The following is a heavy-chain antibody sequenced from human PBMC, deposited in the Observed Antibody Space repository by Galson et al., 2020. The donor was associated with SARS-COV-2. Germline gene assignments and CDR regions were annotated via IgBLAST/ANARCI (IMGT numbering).Heavy chain of an antibody. Sequence: LSLTCAASGFTFSSYGMHWVRQAPGKGLEWVAVISYDGSNKYYADSVKGRFTISRDNSKNTLYLQMNSLRAEDTAVYYCAKADPTVYDGYDYWGQGTLVTVSS. CDR1: GFTFSSYG. CDR3: AKADPTVYDGYDY. CDR2: ISYDGSNK. D-gene: IGHD1-20*01. V-gene: IGHV3-30*18. J-gene: IGHJ4*02.